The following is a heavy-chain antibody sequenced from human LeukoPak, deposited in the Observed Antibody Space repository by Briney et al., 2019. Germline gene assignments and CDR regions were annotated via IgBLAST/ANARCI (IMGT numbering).Heavy chain of an antibody. J-gene: IGHJ4*02. Sequence: PGGSLRLSCAASGFTVSSNYMSWVRQAPGKGLEWVSVIYSGDGTYYADSVKGRFTISRDNSKNTLYLQMNSLRAEDTAVYYCARTGNPATGDYWGPGTLVTVSS. CDR1: GFTVSSNY. D-gene: IGHD1-1*01. CDR3: ARTGNPATGDY. CDR2: IYSGDGT. V-gene: IGHV3-53*01.